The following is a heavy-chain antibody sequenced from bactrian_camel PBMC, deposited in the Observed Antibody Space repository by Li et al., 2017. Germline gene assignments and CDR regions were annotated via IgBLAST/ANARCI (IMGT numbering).Heavy chain of an antibody. V-gene: IGHV3S63*01. CDR1: GFSLDDAD. Sequence: HVQLVESGGGSARAGETLRLSCTVSGFSLDDADIGWYRRVEENDCELVARTSSDGNPHYENSVKGRFTISADTAKNTVYLQMHSLKPEDTAVYYCAVLDREVDCYSYASRRQGTQVTVS. CDR3: AVLDREVDCYSYAS. D-gene: IGHD1*01. J-gene: IGHJ6*01. CDR2: TSSDGNP.